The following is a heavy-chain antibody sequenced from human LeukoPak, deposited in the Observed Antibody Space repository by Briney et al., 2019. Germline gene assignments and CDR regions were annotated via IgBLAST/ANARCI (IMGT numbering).Heavy chain of an antibody. V-gene: IGHV3-21*01. J-gene: IGHJ5*02. CDR2: ISTSSSYI. CDR3: ARGAQNVAAADNWFDP. CDR1: GFTFSSYD. D-gene: IGHD6-13*01. Sequence: PGGSLRLSCAASGFTFSSYDMNWVRQAPGKGLEWVSSISTSSSYIYYADSVKGRFTISGDNARKSMFLQMSSLRAEDTALYYCARGAQNVAAADNWFDPWGQGTLVTVSS.